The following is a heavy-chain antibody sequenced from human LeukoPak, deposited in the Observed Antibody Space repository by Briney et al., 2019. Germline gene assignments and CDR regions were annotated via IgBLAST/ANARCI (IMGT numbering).Heavy chain of an antibody. CDR3: ARGRFYYYMDV. Sequence: GALRLSCAASGFTFSSNWMNWVRQAPGKGLEWVSYISSDTGTIYYADSVKGRFTISRDNAENSLSLQMNSLRVEDTAVYYCARGRFYYYMDVWGKGATVTVSS. V-gene: IGHV3-48*01. J-gene: IGHJ6*03. CDR1: GFTFSSNW. CDR2: ISSDTGTI.